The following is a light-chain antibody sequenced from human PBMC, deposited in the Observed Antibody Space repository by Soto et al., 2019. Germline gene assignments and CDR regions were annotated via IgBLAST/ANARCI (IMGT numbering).Light chain of an antibody. V-gene: IGKV1-5*01. CDR2: DAS. CDR1: QSISSW. CDR3: QQYDSYPRS. Sequence: DIQMTQSPSTLSASVGDRVTITCRTSQSISSWLAWYQQKPGKAPKILIYDASSLENVVPSRFSGSGSWTDFTLTINPPQPDDFAPYHCQQYDSYPRSFGQGNTVDIK. J-gene: IGKJ1*01.